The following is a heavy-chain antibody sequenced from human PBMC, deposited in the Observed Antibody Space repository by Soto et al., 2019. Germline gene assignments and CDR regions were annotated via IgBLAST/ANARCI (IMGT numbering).Heavy chain of an antibody. CDR2: IYYPATT. V-gene: IGHV4-39*01. CDR1: GGSVSSSDYF. J-gene: IGHJ5*02. CDR3: ARGRHFDPTSYNWFDP. Sequence: QLQLQESGLGLVKPSETLSLTCTVSGGSVSSSDYFWRWIRQTPEKGLEWIATIYYPATTYYNPSLKLRVTLTVDTSNNQFSLNLASVTAADTAVYFCARGRHFDPTSYNWFDPWGQGTLVTVSS. D-gene: IGHD3-10*01.